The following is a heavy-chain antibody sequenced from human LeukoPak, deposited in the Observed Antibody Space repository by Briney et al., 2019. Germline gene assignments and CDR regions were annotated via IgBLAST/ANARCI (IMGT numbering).Heavy chain of an antibody. Sequence: SETLSLTCTVSGGSISSYYWSWLRQPPGKGLEWIGYIYYSGSTNCNPSLKSRVTISVDTSKNQFSLKLSSVTAADTAVYYCARGGYDSSGYALDYWGQGTLVTVSS. V-gene: IGHV4-59*01. CDR2: IYYSGST. CDR1: GGSISSYY. CDR3: ARGGYDSSGYALDY. D-gene: IGHD3-22*01. J-gene: IGHJ4*02.